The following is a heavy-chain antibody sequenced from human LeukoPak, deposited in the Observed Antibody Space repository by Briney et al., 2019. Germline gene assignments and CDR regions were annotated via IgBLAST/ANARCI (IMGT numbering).Heavy chain of an antibody. CDR1: GGSTSSDY. CDR3: ARGPVQAPVSQQTTGDYGMDV. CDR2: INHSGST. Sequence: SETLSLTCTVSGGSTSSDYWSWIRQPPGKGLEWIGEINHSGSTNYNPSPKSRVTISVATSKKQLSLKLSSVTAADTAVYYCARGPVQAPVSQQTTGDYGMDVWGQGTTVTVSS. D-gene: IGHD2-2*01. J-gene: IGHJ6*02. V-gene: IGHV4-34*01.